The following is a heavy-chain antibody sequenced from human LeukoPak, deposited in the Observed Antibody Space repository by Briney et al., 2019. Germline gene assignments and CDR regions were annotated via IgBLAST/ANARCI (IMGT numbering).Heavy chain of an antibody. V-gene: IGHV1-2*02. Sequence: ASVKVSCKASGYTFTGYYMHWVRQAPGQGLEWMGWINPNSGGTNYAQKFQGRVTMTRDTSISTAYMELSRLRSDDTAVYYCARDLTTTVTLGYFDYWGQGTLVTVSS. CDR2: INPNSGGT. CDR1: GYTFTGYY. D-gene: IGHD4-17*01. J-gene: IGHJ4*02. CDR3: ARDLTTTVTLGYFDY.